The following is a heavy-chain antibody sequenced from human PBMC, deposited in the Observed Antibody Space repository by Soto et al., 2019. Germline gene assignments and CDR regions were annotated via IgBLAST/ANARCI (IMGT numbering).Heavy chain of an antibody. D-gene: IGHD4-17*01. CDR3: ATEKKFTVTTGLADYYYGMDV. V-gene: IGHV1-24*01. CDR2: FDPEDGET. J-gene: IGHJ6*02. CDR1: GYTLTELF. Sequence: ASVKVSCKVSGYTLTELFMHWVRQAPGKGLEWMGGFDPEDGETIYAQKFQGRVTMTEDTSTDTAYMELSSLRSEDTAVYYCATEKKFTVTTGLADYYYGMDVWGQGTTVTVSS.